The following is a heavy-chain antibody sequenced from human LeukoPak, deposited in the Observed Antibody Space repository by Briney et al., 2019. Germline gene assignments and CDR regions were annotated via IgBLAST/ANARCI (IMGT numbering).Heavy chain of an antibody. J-gene: IGHJ4*02. CDR1: GGSFSGYY. D-gene: IGHD2-15*01. V-gene: IGHV4-34*01. CDR3: ARARYCSGGSCYSDYFDY. Sequence: SETLSLTCAVYGGSFSGYYWSWIRQPPGKGLEWIGEINHSGSTNYNPSLKSRVTISVDTSKNQFSLKLSSVTAADTAVYYRARARYCSGGSCYSDYFDYWGQGTLVTVSS. CDR2: INHSGST.